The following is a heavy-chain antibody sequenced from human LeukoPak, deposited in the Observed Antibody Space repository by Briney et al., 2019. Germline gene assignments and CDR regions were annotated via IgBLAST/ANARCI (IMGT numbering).Heavy chain of an antibody. Sequence: GGSLRLPCAASGFTFSSYWMHWVRQAPGKGLVWVSRINSDGSSTSYADSVKGRFTISRDNAKNTLYLQMNSLRAEDTAVYYCARGPSGRGSWFDPWGQGTLVTVSS. CDR1: GFTFSSYW. CDR3: ARGPSGRGSWFDP. CDR2: INSDGSST. D-gene: IGHD1-26*01. V-gene: IGHV3-74*01. J-gene: IGHJ5*02.